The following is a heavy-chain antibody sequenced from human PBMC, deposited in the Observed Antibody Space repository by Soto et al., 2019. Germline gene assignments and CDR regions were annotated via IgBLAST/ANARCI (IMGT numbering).Heavy chain of an antibody. V-gene: IGHV3-15*01. Sequence: PGGSLRLSCAASGFTFSNAWMSWVRQAPGKGLEWVGRIKSKTDGGTTDYAAPVKGRFTISRDDSKNTLYLQMNSLKTEDTAVYYCTTDLRYSSSWYRGNYYYYYMDVWGKGTTVTVSS. D-gene: IGHD6-13*01. CDR1: GFTFSNAW. J-gene: IGHJ6*03. CDR2: IKSKTDGGTT. CDR3: TTDLRYSSSWYRGNYYYYYMDV.